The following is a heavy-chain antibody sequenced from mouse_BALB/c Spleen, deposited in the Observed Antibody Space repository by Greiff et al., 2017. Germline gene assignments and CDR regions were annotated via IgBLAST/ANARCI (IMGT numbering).Heavy chain of an antibody. CDR3: ARYYLYAMDY. CDR1: GFNIKDYY. CDR2: IDPENGNT. J-gene: IGHJ4*01. Sequence: EVQLQQSGAELVRPGALVKLSCTASGFNIKDYYMHWVKQRPEQGLEWIGWIDPENGNTIYDPKFQGKASITADTSSNTAYLQLSSLTAEDTAVYYCARYYLYAMDYWGQGTSVTVSS. D-gene: IGHD5-5*01. V-gene: IGHV14-1*02.